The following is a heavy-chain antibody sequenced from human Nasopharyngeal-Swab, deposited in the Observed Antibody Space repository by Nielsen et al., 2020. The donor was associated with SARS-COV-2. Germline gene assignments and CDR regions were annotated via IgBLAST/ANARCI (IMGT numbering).Heavy chain of an antibody. CDR1: GGSFSGYY. CDR3: AGPTNWGRFWYFDL. Sequence: SETLSLTCAVHGGSFSGYYWNWIRQSPGMGLEWIGEINHGGSTNYNPSLKSRVTISIDTSKNQFSLILTSLTAADTAVYFCAGPTNWGRFWYFDLWGRGTLVTVSS. J-gene: IGHJ2*01. CDR2: INHGGST. D-gene: IGHD7-27*01. V-gene: IGHV4-34*01.